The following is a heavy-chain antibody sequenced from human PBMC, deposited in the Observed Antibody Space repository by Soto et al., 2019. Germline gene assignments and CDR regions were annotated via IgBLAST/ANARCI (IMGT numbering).Heavy chain of an antibody. J-gene: IGHJ3*01. CDR3: ARDGGGFGELLLNSYDAFDL. D-gene: IGHD3-10*01. V-gene: IGHV3-30*04. CDR2: ISYDGSNA. CDR1: GFSFSTYA. Sequence: QEQLVESGGGVVQPGTSLRLSCTASGFSFSTYAMYWVRQAPGKGLEWVAIISYDGSNAQYADSVKGRFTVARDNSKXXXXXQXHSLTAEDTAVYYCARDGGGFGELLLNSYDAFDLWGQGKLVTVSS.